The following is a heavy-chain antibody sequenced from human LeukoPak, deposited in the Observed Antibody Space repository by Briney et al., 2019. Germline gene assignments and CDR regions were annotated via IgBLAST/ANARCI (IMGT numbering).Heavy chain of an antibody. CDR3: AREGTGYYGSGSYYNPLFDY. CDR1: GYTFTSYG. V-gene: IGHV1-18*01. CDR2: ISAYNGNT. D-gene: IGHD3-10*01. Sequence: ASVKVSCKASGYTFTSYGISWVRQAPGQGLEWMGWISAYNGNTNYAQKLQGRATMTTDTSTSTAYMELRSLRSDDTAVYYCAREGTGYYGSGSYYNPLFDYWGQGTLVTVSS. J-gene: IGHJ4*02.